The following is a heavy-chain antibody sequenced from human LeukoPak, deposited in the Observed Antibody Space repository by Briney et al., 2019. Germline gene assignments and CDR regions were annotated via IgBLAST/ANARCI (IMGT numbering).Heavy chain of an antibody. CDR3: ARGGFYYGA. D-gene: IGHD3-10*01. CDR2: IKPDGSEK. Sequence: PGGSLRLSCAVSGCTFSDYWMTWVRQTPGKGQEWVANIKPDGSEKNYVDSVKGRFTISRDNAKNSLCLQMNSLRAEDTAAYYCARGGFYYGAWGQGTLVTVSS. J-gene: IGHJ5*02. V-gene: IGHV3-7*04. CDR1: GCTFSDYW.